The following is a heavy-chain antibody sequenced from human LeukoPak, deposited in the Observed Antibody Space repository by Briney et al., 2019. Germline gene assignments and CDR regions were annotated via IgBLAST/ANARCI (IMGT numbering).Heavy chain of an antibody. D-gene: IGHD2-2*01. Sequence: GGSLRLSCAASGFTFSSYSMNWVRRAPGKGLEWVSSISSSSSYIYYADSVKGRFTISRDNAKNSLYLQMNSLRAEDTAVYYCAREGPTDIVVVPAANRKGYFDYWGREPWSPSPQ. CDR1: GFTFSSYS. J-gene: IGHJ4*02. CDR3: AREGPTDIVVVPAANRKGYFDY. V-gene: IGHV3-21*01. CDR2: ISSSSSYI.